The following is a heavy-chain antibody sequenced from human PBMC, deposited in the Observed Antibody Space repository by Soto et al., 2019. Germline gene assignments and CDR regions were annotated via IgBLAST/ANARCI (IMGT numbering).Heavy chain of an antibody. CDR2: ISGSGGST. V-gene: IGHV3-23*01. CDR3: AKGVERYFDSPFDY. J-gene: IGHJ4*02. CDR1: GFVFSTYS. D-gene: IGHD3-9*01. Sequence: GESLKISCEASGFVFSTYSMNWVRQAPGKGLEWVSAISGSGGSTYYADSVKGRFTISRDNSKNTLYLQMNSLRAEDTAVYYCAKGVERYFDSPFDYWGQGTLVTVSS.